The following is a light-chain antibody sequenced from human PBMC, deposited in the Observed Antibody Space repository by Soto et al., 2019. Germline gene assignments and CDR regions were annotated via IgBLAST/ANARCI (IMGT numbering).Light chain of an antibody. CDR3: QQSNTYST. V-gene: IGKV1-5*03. CDR2: QTS. Sequence: DIQMTQSPSILSASVGDRVTITCRASQTINNWLAWYQQKPGRAPKLLIYQTSLLDSGVPSRFSGSGSGTEFTLTISSLQPDDFATYYCQQSNTYSTFGQGTTVEIK. CDR1: QTINNW. J-gene: IGKJ1*01.